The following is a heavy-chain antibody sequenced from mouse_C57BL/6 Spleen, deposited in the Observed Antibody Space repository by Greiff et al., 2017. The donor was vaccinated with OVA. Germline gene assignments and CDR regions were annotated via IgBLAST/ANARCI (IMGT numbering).Heavy chain of an antibody. CDR1: GFTFSSYA. J-gene: IGHJ4*01. Sequence: EVKVEESGEGLVKPGGSLKLSCAASGFTFSSYAMSWVRQTPEKRLEWVAYISSGGDYIYYADTVKGRFTISRDNARNTLYLQMSSLKSEDTAMYYCTRGGYYDVDLYAMDYWGQGTSVTVSS. D-gene: IGHD2-4*01. CDR2: ISSGGDYI. CDR3: TRGGYYDVDLYAMDY. V-gene: IGHV5-9-1*02.